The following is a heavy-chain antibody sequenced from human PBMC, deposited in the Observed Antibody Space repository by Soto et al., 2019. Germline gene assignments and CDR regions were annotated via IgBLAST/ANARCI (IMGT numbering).Heavy chain of an antibody. CDR2: ISYDGNNK. V-gene: IGHV3-30-3*01. Sequence: GGSLRLSCAASGFTFSSYAMHWVRQAPGKGLEWVAVISYDGNNKYYADSVKGRFTISRDSSKNTLYLQMNSLRAEDTAVYYCARNREPQGYSHSSDYWGQGTLVTVSS. CDR3: ARNREPQGYSHSSDY. J-gene: IGHJ4*02. D-gene: IGHD6-13*01. CDR1: GFTFSSYA.